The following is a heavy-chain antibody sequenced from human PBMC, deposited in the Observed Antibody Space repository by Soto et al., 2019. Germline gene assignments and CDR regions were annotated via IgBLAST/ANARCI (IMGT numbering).Heavy chain of an antibody. CDR3: ATRSPAFDF. CDR2: ISTSKGNT. J-gene: IGHJ4*02. CDR1: GYTFTSYG. V-gene: IGHV1-18*01. Sequence: QVQLVQSGPEVKKPGASVKVSCKTSGYTFTSYGIAGVRQAPGQGLEWMGWISTSKGNTNYAQKFQGRVPMTTDTATSTAYMELRSLRSDDTAVDYCATRSPAFDFWGQGTLVTVSS.